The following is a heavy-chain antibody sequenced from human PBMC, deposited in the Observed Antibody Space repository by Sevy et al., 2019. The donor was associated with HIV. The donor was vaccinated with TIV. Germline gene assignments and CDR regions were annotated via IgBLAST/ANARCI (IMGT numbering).Heavy chain of an antibody. Sequence: ASVKVSCKASGYTFTSRDINWVRRATGQGLEWMGWMNPNSGNTGYAQKFQNRVTITRNTSIRTAYMELSSLRPEDTAVYYCARDSDYGGNGAYDIWGQGTMVTVSS. CDR1: GYTFTSRD. V-gene: IGHV1-8*03. D-gene: IGHD4-17*01. CDR3: ARDSDYGGNGAYDI. J-gene: IGHJ3*02. CDR2: MNPNSGNT.